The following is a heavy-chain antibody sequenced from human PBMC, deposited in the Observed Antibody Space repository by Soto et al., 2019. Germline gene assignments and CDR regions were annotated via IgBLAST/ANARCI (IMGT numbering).Heavy chain of an antibody. CDR2: INPYSGGA. D-gene: IGHD2-21*01. J-gene: IGHJ3*02. V-gene: IGHV1-2*02. CDR3: ARLMQYYHSGGSSHSGFDM. CDR1: GYTFTDYF. Sequence: ASVKVSCKASGYTFTDYFIHWVRQAPGQGXEWIGWINPYSGGADLSQKFQGRVTMTRDTSISTAYMEVSSLRSDDTAVFHCARLMQYYHSGGSSHSGFDMWGQGTLVTVSS.